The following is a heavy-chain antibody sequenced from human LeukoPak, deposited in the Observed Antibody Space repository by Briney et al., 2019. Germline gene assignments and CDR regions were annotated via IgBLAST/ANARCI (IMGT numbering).Heavy chain of an antibody. CDR3: ARGIWSRGGWYYLDS. CDR1: GYTFTNYA. J-gene: IGHJ4*02. D-gene: IGHD6-19*01. V-gene: IGHV1-3*01. Sequence: ASVKVSCKASGYTFTNYAIHWVRQAPGQSLEWMGWINAGNGATKYSQNFQGRVTIMRDTSATTAYMALSSLRPEDTAVYFCARGIWSRGGWYYLDSWGQGTQVTVSS. CDR2: INAGNGAT.